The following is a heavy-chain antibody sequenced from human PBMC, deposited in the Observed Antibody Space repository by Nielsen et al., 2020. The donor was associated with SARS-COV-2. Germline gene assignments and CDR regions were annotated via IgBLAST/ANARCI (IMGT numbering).Heavy chain of an antibody. V-gene: IGHV3-21*01. J-gene: IGHJ6*02. CDR2: ISSSSSYI. D-gene: IGHD3-10*01. CDR3: ARVYYGSGSYSGYYYYGMDV. Sequence: GESLKISCAVSGFTFSSYCMNWVRQAPGKGLEWVSSISSSSSYIYYADSVKGRFTISRDNAKNSLYLQMNSLRAEDTAVYYCARVYYGSGSYSGYYYYGMDVWGQGTTVTVSS. CDR1: GFTFSSYC.